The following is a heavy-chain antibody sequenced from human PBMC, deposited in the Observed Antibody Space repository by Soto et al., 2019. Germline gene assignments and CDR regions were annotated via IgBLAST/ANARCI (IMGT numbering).Heavy chain of an antibody. V-gene: IGHV4-31*11. CDR3: ARGLGYGVYFGY. CDR1: GGSISSGGYY. J-gene: IGHJ4*02. D-gene: IGHD2-2*03. CDR2: IYYSGST. Sequence: PSEALPLTCAVSGGSISSGGYYWSCIRQHPGKGLEWIGYIYYSGSTYYNPSLKSRVTISVDTSKNQFSLKLSSVTAADTAVYYCARGLGYGVYFGYWGQGTLVTVSS.